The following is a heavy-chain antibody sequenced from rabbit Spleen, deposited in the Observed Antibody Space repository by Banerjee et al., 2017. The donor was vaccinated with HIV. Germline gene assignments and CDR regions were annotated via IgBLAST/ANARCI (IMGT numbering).Heavy chain of an antibody. CDR2: IEAGSSGFT. D-gene: IGHD4-1*01. CDR3: ARDLAGVIGWNFGW. J-gene: IGHJ4*01. CDR1: GVSFSGSSY. V-gene: IGHV1S40*01. Sequence: QSLEESGGDLVKPGASLTLTCIASGVSFSGSSYMCWVRQAPGKGLEWIACIEAGSSGFTYYASWVNGRFSISKTSSTTVTLQMTSLTAADTATYFCARDLAGVIGWNFGWWGQGTLVTVS.